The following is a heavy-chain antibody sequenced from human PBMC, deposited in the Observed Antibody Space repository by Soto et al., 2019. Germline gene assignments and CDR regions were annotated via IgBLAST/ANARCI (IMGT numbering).Heavy chain of an antibody. CDR3: ARAIVPAAIGCWFDP. CDR2: IKQDGGEK. D-gene: IGHD2-2*01. CDR1: GFTFSSYW. Sequence: GGSLRLSCAASGFTFSSYWMSWFRQAPGKGLEGVANIKQDGGEKYYVDSVKGRFTISRDNAKNSMYLQMNSLRAEDTAVYYCARAIVPAAIGCWFDPWGKGTLVTVSS. J-gene: IGHJ5*02. V-gene: IGHV3-7*01.